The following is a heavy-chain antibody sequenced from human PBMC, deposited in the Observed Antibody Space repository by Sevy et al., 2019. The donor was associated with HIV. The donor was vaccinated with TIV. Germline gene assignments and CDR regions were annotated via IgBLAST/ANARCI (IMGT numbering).Heavy chain of an antibody. V-gene: IGHV3-23*01. D-gene: IGHD2-8*01. CDR1: GFTCSKYS. J-gene: IGHJ4*02. CDR3: AREGCTKPHDY. CDR2: LSFGCGEI. Sequence: GGALRLSCAASGFTCSKYSMSWVRQPPGKGLEWVSTLSFGCGEINYEDAVKGRFTISRDNSKSSVYLQMNNLRPEDTAVYYCAREGCTKPHDYWGQGTLVTVSS.